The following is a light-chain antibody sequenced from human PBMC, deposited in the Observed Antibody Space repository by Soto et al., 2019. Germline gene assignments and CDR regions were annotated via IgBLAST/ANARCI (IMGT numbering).Light chain of an antibody. V-gene: IGKV3-20*01. Sequence: EIVLAQSPATLSSSPGDRATLSCRASQSVSSSYLSGYQQKPGQAPSLLIYGASSRATGSPDRFSGSGAGTDFTLTISRLEPEDFSVYYCQQYGCSPRYTFGQGTRLEIK. J-gene: IGKJ2*01. CDR1: QSVSSSY. CDR2: GAS. CDR3: QQYGCSPRYT.